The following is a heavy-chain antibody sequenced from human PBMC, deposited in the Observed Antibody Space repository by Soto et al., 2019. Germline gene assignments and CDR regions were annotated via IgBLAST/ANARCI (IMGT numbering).Heavy chain of an antibody. Sequence: GGSLRLSCAASGFTFSSYGMHWVRQAPGKGLEWVAVIWYDGSNKYYADSVKGRFTISRDNSKNTLYLQMNSLRAEDTAVYYCAKGKLSIAAAGKFYYYYGMDVWGQGTTVTVSS. D-gene: IGHD6-13*01. CDR2: IWYDGSNK. CDR1: GFTFSSYG. V-gene: IGHV3-33*06. CDR3: AKGKLSIAAAGKFYYYYGMDV. J-gene: IGHJ6*02.